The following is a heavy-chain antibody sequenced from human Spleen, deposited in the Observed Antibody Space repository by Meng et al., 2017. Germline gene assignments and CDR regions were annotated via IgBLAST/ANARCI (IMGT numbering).Heavy chain of an antibody. Sequence: GESLKISCAASGFTFSSYEMNWVRQAPGKGLEWVSYISSSGSTIYYADSVKGRFTISRDNAKNSLYLQMNSLRAEDTAVYYCASPYYDFWSRYYKGAFDIWGQGTMVTVSS. D-gene: IGHD3-3*01. CDR3: ASPYYDFWSRYYKGAFDI. J-gene: IGHJ3*02. CDR2: ISSSGSTI. CDR1: GFTFSSYE. V-gene: IGHV3-48*03.